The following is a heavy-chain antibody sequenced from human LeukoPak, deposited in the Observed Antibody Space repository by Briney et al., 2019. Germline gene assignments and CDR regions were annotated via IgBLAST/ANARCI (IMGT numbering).Heavy chain of an antibody. CDR1: GGSISSYY. D-gene: IGHD3-22*01. CDR3: ATQQNYYDSSGYATPQQFDY. CDR2: IYYSGST. V-gene: IGHV4-59*08. Sequence: SETLSLTCTVSGGSISSYYWSWIRQPPGKGLEWIGYIYYSGSTNYNPSLKSRVTISVDTSKNQFSLKLSSVTAADTAVYYCATQQNYYDSSGYATPQQFDYWGQGTLVTVSS. J-gene: IGHJ4*02.